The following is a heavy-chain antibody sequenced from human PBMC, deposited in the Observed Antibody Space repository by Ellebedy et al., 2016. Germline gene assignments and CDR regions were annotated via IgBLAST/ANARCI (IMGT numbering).Heavy chain of an antibody. CDR1: GDSVSSGSYY. Sequence: SETLSLXCTVSGDSVSSGSYYWGWIRQPPGKGLEWIGSIYYSGSTYYNPSLKSRVTISVDTSKNQFSLKLSSVTAADTAVYYCARDTSRGNDYWGQGTLVTVSS. D-gene: IGHD2-2*01. J-gene: IGHJ4*02. CDR2: IYYSGST. V-gene: IGHV4-39*07. CDR3: ARDTSRGNDY.